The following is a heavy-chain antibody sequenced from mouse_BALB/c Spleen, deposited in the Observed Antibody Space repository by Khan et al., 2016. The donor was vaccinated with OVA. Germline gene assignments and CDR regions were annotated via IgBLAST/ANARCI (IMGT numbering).Heavy chain of an antibody. Sequence: VQLKESGGGLVKPGGSLKLSCAASGFTFSSYTMSWVRQTPEKRLEWVATISSGGDNTYYPDSVKGRFTISRDNAKNNLYLQMSSLRSEDTALYYCARSNYGTFAYWGQGTLVTVSA. D-gene: IGHD2-1*01. V-gene: IGHV5-9*03. CDR1: GFTFSSYT. CDR3: ARSNYGTFAY. J-gene: IGHJ3*01. CDR2: ISSGGDNT.